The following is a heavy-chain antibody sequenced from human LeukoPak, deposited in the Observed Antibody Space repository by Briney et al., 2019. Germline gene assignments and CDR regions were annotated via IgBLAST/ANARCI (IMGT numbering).Heavy chain of an antibody. V-gene: IGHV3-11*06. CDR2: ISSSSSYT. Sequence: GRSLRPSCAVSGFTFIDYYMSWSRQPPGKGLEWDSYISSSSSYTNYADSVKGRFTISRDNAKNSLYLQMNSLRAEDTAVYYCARDYGSGSYLENWFDPWGQGTLVTVSS. CDR1: GFTFIDYY. CDR3: ARDYGSGSYLENWFDP. D-gene: IGHD3-10*01. J-gene: IGHJ5*02.